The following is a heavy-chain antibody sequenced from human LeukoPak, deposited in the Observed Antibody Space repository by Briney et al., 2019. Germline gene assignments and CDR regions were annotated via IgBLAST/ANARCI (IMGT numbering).Heavy chain of an antibody. Sequence: PGGSLRLSCAASGFTFSNYWMHWVRQAPGKGLEWVSAISGSGGSTYYADSVKGRFTISRDNSKNTLYLQMNSLRAEDTAVYYCAKKSRPYYYDSSGYPLDYWGQGTLVTVSS. CDR3: AKKSRPYYYDSSGYPLDY. CDR2: ISGSGGST. D-gene: IGHD3-22*01. CDR1: GFTFSNYW. V-gene: IGHV3-23*01. J-gene: IGHJ4*02.